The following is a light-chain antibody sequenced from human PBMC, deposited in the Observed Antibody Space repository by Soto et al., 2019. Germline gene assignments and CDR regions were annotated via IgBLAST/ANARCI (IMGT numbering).Light chain of an antibody. CDR2: DAS. V-gene: IGKV3-11*01. Sequence: EIVLTQSPAPLSLSPGERATLSCRASQSVSTYLAWYQQKPGQTPRLLLYDASNRATAIPARFSGSGSGTDFTLTISSLEPEDFAVYYCMQRINWPFTFGPGTKVDI. CDR3: MQRINWPFT. CDR1: QSVSTY. J-gene: IGKJ3*01.